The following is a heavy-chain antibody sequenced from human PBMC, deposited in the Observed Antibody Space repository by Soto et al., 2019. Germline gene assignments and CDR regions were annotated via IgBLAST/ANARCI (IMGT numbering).Heavy chain of an antibody. CDR1: GGTFSSYA. J-gene: IGHJ3*02. D-gene: IGHD3-22*01. V-gene: IGHV1-69*13. CDR2: IIPIFGTA. Sequence: GASVKVSCKASGGTFSSYAISWVQQAPGQGLEWMGGIIPIFGTANYAQKFQGRVTITADESTSTAYMELSSLRSEDTAVYYCARVDVTTDAFDIWGQGTMVTVSS. CDR3: ARVDVTTDAFDI.